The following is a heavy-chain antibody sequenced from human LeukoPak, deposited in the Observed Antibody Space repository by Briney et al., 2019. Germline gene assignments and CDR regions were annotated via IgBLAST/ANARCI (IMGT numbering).Heavy chain of an antibody. CDR1: GFTFSDYY. J-gene: IGHJ5*02. V-gene: IGHV3-11*01. D-gene: IGHD3-10*01. Sequence: GGSLRLSCAASGFTFSDYYMSWIRQAPGKGLEWVSYISSSGSTIYYADSVKGRFTISRDNSKNTLYLLMNSLRAEDTAIYYCARGNTYYYTSGSNTWFDPWGQGTLVTVSS. CDR3: ARGNTYYYTSGSNTWFDP. CDR2: ISSSGSTI.